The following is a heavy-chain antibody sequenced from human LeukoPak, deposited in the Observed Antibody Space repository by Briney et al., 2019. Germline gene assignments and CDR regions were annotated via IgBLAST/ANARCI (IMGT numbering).Heavy chain of an antibody. V-gene: IGHV1-8*01. CDR3: ARVGSGWTYYYYYYMDV. D-gene: IGHD6-19*01. Sequence: ASVKVSCKASGYAFTSYDIKWVRKATGQGLEWMEWMNPNSGNTGYAQKFQGRVTMTRNTSISTAYMELSSLRSEDKAVYYCARVGSGWTYYYYYYMDVWGKGTTVTVSS. J-gene: IGHJ6*03. CDR1: GYAFTSYD. CDR2: MNPNSGNT.